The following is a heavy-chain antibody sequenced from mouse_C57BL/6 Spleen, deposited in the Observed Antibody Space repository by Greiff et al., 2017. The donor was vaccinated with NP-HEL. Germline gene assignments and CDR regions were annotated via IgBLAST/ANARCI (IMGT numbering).Heavy chain of an antibody. CDR2: IYPGSGST. J-gene: IGHJ3*01. Sequence: QVQLQQPGAELVKPGASVKMSCKASGYTFTSYWITWVKQRPGQGLEWIGDIYPGSGSTNYNEKFKSKATLTVDTSSSTAYMQLSSLTSEDSAVYYCAREDYYGSSYAVAWFAYWGQGTLVTVSA. CDR3: AREDYYGSSYAVAWFAY. V-gene: IGHV1-55*01. D-gene: IGHD1-1*01. CDR1: GYTFTSYW.